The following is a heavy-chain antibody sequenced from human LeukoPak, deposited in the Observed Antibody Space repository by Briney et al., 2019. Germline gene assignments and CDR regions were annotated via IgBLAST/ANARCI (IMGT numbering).Heavy chain of an antibody. CDR1: GFTFSSYS. CDR2: IYSGGST. CDR3: ARVSSSSSKYYFDY. J-gene: IGHJ4*02. V-gene: IGHV3-66*01. Sequence: GGSLRLSCAASGFTFSSYSMNWVRQAPGKGLEWVSVIYSGGSTYYADSVKGRFTISRDNSKNTLYLQMNSLRAEDTAVYYCARVSSSSSKYYFDYWGQGTLVTVSS. D-gene: IGHD6-6*01.